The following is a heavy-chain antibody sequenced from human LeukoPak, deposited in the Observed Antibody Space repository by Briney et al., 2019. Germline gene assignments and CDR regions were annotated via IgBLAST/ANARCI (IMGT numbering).Heavy chain of an antibody. D-gene: IGHD2/OR15-2a*01. CDR1: GYSISSGYY. J-gene: IGHJ6*03. CDR2: IYHSGST. Sequence: KTSGTLSLTCTVSGYSISSGYYWGWLRPPPGKGVEWIGSIYHSGSTYYNPSLKRRVTISVDTSKSQFSLKLSSVTAADTAVYYCARHVKSTMPGGYYYYYYMDVGGKGTTLTVSS. V-gene: IGHV4-38-2*02. CDR3: ARHVKSTMPGGYYYYYYMDV.